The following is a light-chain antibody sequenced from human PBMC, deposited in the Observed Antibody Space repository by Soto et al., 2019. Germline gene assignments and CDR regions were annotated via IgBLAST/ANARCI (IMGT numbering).Light chain of an antibody. CDR3: QQYNNWPQT. Sequence: LSHSPATLSVSPGERATPSSRASQSVSSNSLAWYQQKPGQAPRLLISGASSRAAGIPDRFSGSGSGTDFTLTISRLEPEDFAEYHCQQYNNWPQTFGQGTKVDIK. V-gene: IGKV3-20*01. CDR2: GAS. CDR1: QSVSSNS. J-gene: IGKJ1*01.